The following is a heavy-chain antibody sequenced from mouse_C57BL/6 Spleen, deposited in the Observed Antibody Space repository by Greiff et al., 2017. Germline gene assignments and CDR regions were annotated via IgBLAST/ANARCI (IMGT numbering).Heavy chain of an antibody. CDR2: INPNNGGT. V-gene: IGHV1-22*01. J-gene: IGHJ2*01. CDR3: ASYYGSSLDY. D-gene: IGHD1-1*01. CDR1: GYTFTDYN. Sequence: EVQLQQSGPELVKPGASVKMSCKASGYTFTDYNMHWVKQSHGKSLEWIGYINPNNGGTSYNQKFKGKATLTVNKSSSTAYMELRSLTSEDSAVYYCASYYGSSLDYWGQGTTLTVSS.